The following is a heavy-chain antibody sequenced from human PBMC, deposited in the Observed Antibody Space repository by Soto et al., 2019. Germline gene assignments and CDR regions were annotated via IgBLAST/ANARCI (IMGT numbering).Heavy chain of an antibody. V-gene: IGHV4-31*03. D-gene: IGHD2-2*01. Sequence: QVQLQESGPGLVKPSQTLSLTCTVSGGSISSGGYYWSWIRQHPGKGLEWIGYIYYSGSTYYNPSLRGRVTISVDTSTNPFSLMLSSVTAAATAVYYCERSSTSANYFDYWGRGTLVTVSS. J-gene: IGHJ4*02. CDR2: IYYSGST. CDR3: ERSSTSANYFDY. CDR1: GGSISSGGYY.